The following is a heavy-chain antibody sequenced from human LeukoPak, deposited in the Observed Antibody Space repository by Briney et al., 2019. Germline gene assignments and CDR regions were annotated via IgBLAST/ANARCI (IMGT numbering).Heavy chain of an antibody. D-gene: IGHD2-2*01. CDR1: GLTFGCCW. CDR3: ARGGPPYCSSTSCFRGLDY. CDR2: IKGDGSKI. V-gene: IGHV3-7*03. Sequence: PGGSLRLSCEVSGLTFGCCWMSWVRQAPGKGLEWVANIKGDGSKIYYVDSVKGRFTISRDNSKNTLYLQMNSLRAEDTAVYYCARGGPPYCSSTSCFRGLDYWGQGTLVTVSS. J-gene: IGHJ4*02.